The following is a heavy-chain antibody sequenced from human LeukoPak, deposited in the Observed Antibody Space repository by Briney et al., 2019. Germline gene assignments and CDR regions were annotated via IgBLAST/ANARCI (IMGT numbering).Heavy chain of an antibody. J-gene: IGHJ4*02. CDR1: GFTFSSYA. Sequence: GGSLRLSCAASGFTFSSYAMSWVRQAPGKGLEWVSAISGSGGSTYYADSVKGRFTISRDNSKNTLYLQMNSLRAEDTAVYYCAIPRDYIVVVPAAIFDDYWGQGTLVTVSS. CDR3: AIPRDYIVVVPAAIFDDY. CDR2: ISGSGGST. V-gene: IGHV3-23*01. D-gene: IGHD2-2*02.